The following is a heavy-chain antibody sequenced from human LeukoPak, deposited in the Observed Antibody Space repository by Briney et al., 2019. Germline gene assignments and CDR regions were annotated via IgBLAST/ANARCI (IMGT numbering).Heavy chain of an antibody. CDR2: INPNSGGT. CDR3: ARGRGPYDFWSGYYGY. V-gene: IGHV1-2*02. J-gene: IGHJ4*02. D-gene: IGHD3-3*01. CDR1: GYTFTGYY. Sequence: ASVKVSCKASGYTFTGYYMHWVRQAPGQGLEWMGWINPNSGGTNYAQKFQGRVTMTRDTSISTAYTELSRLRSDDTAVYYCARGRGPYDFWSGYYGYWGQGTLVTVSS.